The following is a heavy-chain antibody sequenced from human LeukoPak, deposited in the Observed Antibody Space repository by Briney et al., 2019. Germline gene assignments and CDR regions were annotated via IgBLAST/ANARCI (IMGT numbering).Heavy chain of an antibody. CDR2: ISGSGGST. V-gene: IGHV3-23*01. Sequence: GGSLRLSCAASGFTFGSYAMSWVRQAPGKGLEWVSAISGSGGSTYYADSVKGRFTISRDNSKNTLYLQMNSLRAEDTAVYYCAKVWGFFRTNYYFDYWGQGTLVTVSS. CDR3: AKVWGFFRTNYYFDY. J-gene: IGHJ4*02. CDR1: GFTFGSYA. D-gene: IGHD1-1*01.